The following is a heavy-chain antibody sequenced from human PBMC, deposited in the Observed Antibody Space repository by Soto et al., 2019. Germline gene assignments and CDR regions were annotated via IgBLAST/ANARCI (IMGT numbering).Heavy chain of an antibody. V-gene: IGHV3-21*01. CDR2: ISSSSSYI. CDR1: GFTFSSYS. D-gene: IGHD4-17*01. Sequence: GGSLRLSCAASGFTFSSYSMNWVRQAPGKGLEWVSSISSSSSYIYYADSVKGRFTISRDNAKNSLYLQMNSLRAEDTAVYYCARGRRMTTVTRNWFDPWGQGTLVTVSS. J-gene: IGHJ5*02. CDR3: ARGRRMTTVTRNWFDP.